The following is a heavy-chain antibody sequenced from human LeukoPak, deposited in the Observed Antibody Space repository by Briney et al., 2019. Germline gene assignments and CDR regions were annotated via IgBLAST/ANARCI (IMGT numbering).Heavy chain of an antibody. CDR2: IHYSGST. J-gene: IGHJ4*02. CDR1: GGSVNTGGYY. Sequence: SETLSLTCTVSGGSVNTGGYYWGWIRQPPGKGLEWVGSIHYSGSTNYNPSLKSRVTISADTSKNEFSLKLDSVTVADTAVYYCAKRGSNTWSDFDYWGQGTLVTVSS. D-gene: IGHD6-13*01. V-gene: IGHV4-39*01. CDR3: AKRGSNTWSDFDY.